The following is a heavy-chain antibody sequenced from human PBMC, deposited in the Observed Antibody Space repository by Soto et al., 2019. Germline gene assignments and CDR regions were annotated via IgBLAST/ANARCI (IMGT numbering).Heavy chain of an antibody. CDR1: GYAYTSYG. CDR2: INAGNGNT. Sequence: SVTGAWKAAGYAYTSYGVSWGRQAPGQRLEWMGWINAGNGNTKYSQKFQGRVTITRDTSATTAYLEVDSLRSEDTAMYYFARVAPSGGYVPRFAPWGKGTLVPVSP. D-gene: IGHD3-16*01. J-gene: IGHJ5*02. V-gene: IGHV1-3*01. CDR3: ARVAPSGGYVPRFAP.